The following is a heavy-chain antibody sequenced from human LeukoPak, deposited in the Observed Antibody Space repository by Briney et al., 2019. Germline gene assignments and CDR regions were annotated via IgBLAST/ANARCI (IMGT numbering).Heavy chain of an antibody. CDR1: GGSFSGYY. CDR3: ARGLIMITFGGVIVPLYYFDY. CDR2: INHSGST. J-gene: IGHJ4*02. D-gene: IGHD3-16*02. Sequence: SETLSLTCAVYGGSFSGYYWSWIRQPPGKGLEWIGEINHSGSTNYNPSLKSRVTISVDTSKNQFSLKLSSVTAADTAVYYCARGLIMITFGGVIVPLYYFDYWGQGTLVTVSS. V-gene: IGHV4-34*01.